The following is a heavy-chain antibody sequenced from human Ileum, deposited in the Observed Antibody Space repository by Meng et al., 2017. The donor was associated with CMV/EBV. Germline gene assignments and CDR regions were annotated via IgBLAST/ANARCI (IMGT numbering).Heavy chain of an antibody. CDR2: ISDRGDYTAGNA. D-gene: IGHD5-18*01. V-gene: IGHV3-23*01. Sequence: GESLKISCAASGFIFSSYAMSWVRQAPGKGLEWVATISDRGDYTAGNAYYAASVKDRFTISRDNSKNTLYLQMNSLRAEDTAVYYCASENTAYWGFYYYGMDVWGQGTTVTVSS. CDR1: GFIFSSYA. CDR3: ASENTAYWGFYYYGMDV. J-gene: IGHJ6*02.